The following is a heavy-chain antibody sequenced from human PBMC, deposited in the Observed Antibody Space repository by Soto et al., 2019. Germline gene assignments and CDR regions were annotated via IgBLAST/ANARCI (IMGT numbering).Heavy chain of an antibody. CDR1: GFTFSSYS. D-gene: IGHD6-6*01. Sequence: GGSLRLSCAASGFTFSSYSMNWVRQAPGKGLEWVSSISSSSSYIYYADSVKGRFTISRDNAKNSLYLQMNSLRAEDTAVYYCARGLSTLVGGGIYYYGMDVWGQGTTVTVSS. CDR3: ARGLSTLVGGGIYYYGMDV. CDR2: ISSSSSYI. V-gene: IGHV3-21*01. J-gene: IGHJ6*02.